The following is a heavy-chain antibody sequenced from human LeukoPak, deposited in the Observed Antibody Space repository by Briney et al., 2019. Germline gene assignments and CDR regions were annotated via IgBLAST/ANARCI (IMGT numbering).Heavy chain of an antibody. V-gene: IGHV4-39*07. CDR3: ASNARTSPFDI. Sequence: SETLSLTCTVSGDSISNSDYHWGCIRQAPGKGLEWIVSVYYSGCTYYNPSLKNRVTISVDTSKNQFSLKMSSVTAADTAVYYCASNARTSPFDIWGQGTMVTVSS. CDR1: GDSISNSDYH. J-gene: IGHJ3*02. CDR2: VYYSGCT. D-gene: IGHD6-6*01.